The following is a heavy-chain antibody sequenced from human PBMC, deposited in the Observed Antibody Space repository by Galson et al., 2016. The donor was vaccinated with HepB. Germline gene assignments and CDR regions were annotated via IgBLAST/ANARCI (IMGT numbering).Heavy chain of an antibody. CDR2: IKADGSET. J-gene: IGHJ4*02. CDR1: GFTFGSYW. D-gene: IGHD1-26*01. Sequence: SLRLSCAASGFTFGSYWMGWVRQAPGRGLEWLANIKADGSETHYVDSVEGQFTISRDNAKNSMYLQMSGLRIEDTAVYYCARGDKWGWDYWGQGTLVTVSS. V-gene: IGHV3-7*03. CDR3: ARGDKWGWDY.